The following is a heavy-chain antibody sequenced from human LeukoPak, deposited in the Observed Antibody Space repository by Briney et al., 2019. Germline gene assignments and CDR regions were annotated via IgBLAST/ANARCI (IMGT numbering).Heavy chain of an antibody. CDR2: ISSSSGTM. V-gene: IGHV3-48*01. CDR3: ARGGNYYNGAFDI. CDR1: GFTFSSYS. D-gene: IGHD1-26*01. J-gene: IGHJ3*02. Sequence: GGSLRLSCAASGFTFSSYSMNWVRQAPGKGLEWISYISSSSGTMLYSDSVKGRFTISRDNARNSLLLPMSSLRAEDTAVYFCARGGNYYNGAFDIWGRGTMVTVSS.